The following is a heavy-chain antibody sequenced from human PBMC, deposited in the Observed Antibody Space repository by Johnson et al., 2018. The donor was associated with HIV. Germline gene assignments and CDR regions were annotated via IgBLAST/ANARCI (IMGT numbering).Heavy chain of an antibody. Sequence: VQLVESGGGMVQPGRSLRLSCAATGFIFNDYALHWVRQAPGKGLEWVSGISWNSGSKDYADSVKGRFTIYRDNAKNYLYLQMNGLRSEDTALYYCAKDVSLVAVTSERLAFEIWGQGTMVTVSS. CDR1: GFIFNDYA. CDR3: AKDVSLVAVTSERLAFEI. J-gene: IGHJ3*02. V-gene: IGHV3-9*01. D-gene: IGHD2-21*01. CDR2: ISWNSGSK.